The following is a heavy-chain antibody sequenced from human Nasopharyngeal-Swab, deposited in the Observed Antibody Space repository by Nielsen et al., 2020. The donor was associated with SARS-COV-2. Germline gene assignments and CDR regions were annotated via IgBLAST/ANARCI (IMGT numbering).Heavy chain of an antibody. D-gene: IGHD6-13*01. CDR1: GFTFSTYA. V-gene: IGHV3-23*01. CDR3: AKAHGNSWYSSLDY. Sequence: GESLKISCEASGFTFSTYAMGWVRQAPGRRLEWVSGIINSGGSTEYADSVKGRFTISRDNSRNTLFLQMNSLRAEDTAVYYCAKAHGNSWYSSLDYWGQGTLVTVSS. CDR2: IINSGGST. J-gene: IGHJ4*02.